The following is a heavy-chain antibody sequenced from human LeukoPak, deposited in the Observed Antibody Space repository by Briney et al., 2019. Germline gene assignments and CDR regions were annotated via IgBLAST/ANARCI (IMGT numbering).Heavy chain of an antibody. CDR2: INHNSGGT. D-gene: IGHD4-11*01. Sequence: ASVKVSCKASGYTFTGYYMHWVRQAPGQGLEWMGWINHNSGGTNYAQKFQGRVTMTRDTSISTAYMELSRLRSDDTAVYYCARGRQVTTGSVYYWGQGTLVTVSS. CDR3: ARGRQVTTGSVYY. CDR1: GYTFTGYY. J-gene: IGHJ4*02. V-gene: IGHV1-2*02.